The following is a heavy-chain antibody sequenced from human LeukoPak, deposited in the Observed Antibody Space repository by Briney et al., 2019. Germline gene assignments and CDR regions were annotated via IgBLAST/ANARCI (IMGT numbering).Heavy chain of an antibody. V-gene: IGHV1-46*01. CDR2: INPSGGST. D-gene: IGHD3-22*01. J-gene: IGHJ4*02. Sequence: GASVKVSCKASGYTFTSYYMHWVRQAPGQGLEWMGIINPSGGSTSYAQKFQGRVTMTRDMSTSTVYMELSSLRSEDTAVYYCARIDYYDSSGGRNDYWGQGTLVTVSP. CDR3: ARIDYYDSSGGRNDY. CDR1: GYTFTSYY.